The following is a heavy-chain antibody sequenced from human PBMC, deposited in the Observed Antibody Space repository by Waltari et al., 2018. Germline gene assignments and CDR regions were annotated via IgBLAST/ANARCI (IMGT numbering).Heavy chain of an antibody. J-gene: IGHJ3*02. CDR1: GGSISSHY. CDR3: ARSYCSSTSCHNAFDI. Sequence: QVQLQESGPGLVKPSETLSLTCTVSGGSISSHYWSWIRQPPGKGLEWIGYIYYSGSTNYNPYLKSRVTISVDTSKNQFSLKLSSVTAADTAVYYCARSYCSSTSCHNAFDIWGQGTMVTVSS. V-gene: IGHV4-59*11. D-gene: IGHD2-2*01. CDR2: IYYSGST.